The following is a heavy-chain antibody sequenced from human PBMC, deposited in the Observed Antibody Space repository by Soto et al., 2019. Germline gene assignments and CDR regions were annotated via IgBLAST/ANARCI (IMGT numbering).Heavy chain of an antibody. CDR2: IYYSGST. CDR3: AQGGVRMDV. Sequence: QVQLQESGPGLVKPSETLSLTCTVSGDSISSYYWSWIRQPPGKGLEWIGYIYYSGSTSYNPSLNSRLTISVDTSKNHLSLKLTSVTAADTAVYYCAQGGVRMDVWGQGTTVTVSS. J-gene: IGHJ6*02. CDR1: GDSISSYY. D-gene: IGHD3-16*01. V-gene: IGHV4-59*01.